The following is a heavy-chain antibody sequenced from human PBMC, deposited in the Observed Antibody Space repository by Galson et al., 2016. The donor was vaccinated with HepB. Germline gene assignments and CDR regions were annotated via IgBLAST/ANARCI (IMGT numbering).Heavy chain of an antibody. CDR2: INPYNGDT. CDR3: ARVHCGGGSCYPYGGVDY. CDR1: GYTFSLYG. D-gene: IGHD2-15*01. V-gene: IGHV1-18*01. Sequence: SVKVSCKASGYTFSLYGISWVRQAPGQGLEWMGWINPYNGDTNYAQKLQGRVTMTTYTSTSAAYMELRSLRSDDTAVYYCARVHCGGGSCYPYGGVDYWGQGTLVTVSS. J-gene: IGHJ4*02.